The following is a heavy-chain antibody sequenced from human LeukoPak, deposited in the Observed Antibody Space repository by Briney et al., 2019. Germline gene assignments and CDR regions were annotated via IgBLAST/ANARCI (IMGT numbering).Heavy chain of an antibody. D-gene: IGHD1/OR15-1a*01. V-gene: IGHV3-66*02. CDR2: IYSGGST. CDR3: AKTFYAEQFDY. J-gene: IGHJ4*02. CDR1: GFTVSSNY. Sequence: GGSLRLSCAASGFTVSSNYMSWVRQAPGKGLEWVSVIYSGGSTYYADSVKGRFTISRDNSKNTLYLQMNSLRAEDTAVYYCAKTFYAEQFDYWDQGTLVTVSS.